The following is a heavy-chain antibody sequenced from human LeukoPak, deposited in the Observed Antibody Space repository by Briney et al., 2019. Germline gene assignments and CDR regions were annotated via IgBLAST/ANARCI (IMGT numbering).Heavy chain of an antibody. J-gene: IGHJ4*02. V-gene: IGHV3-20*04. D-gene: IGHD5-12*01. CDR1: GFTFDDYG. CDR3: ARVEASGYDYGAFDY. Sequence: GGSLRLSCAASGFTFDDYGMNWVRQAPGKGLEWVSGINWNGGNTGYADSVKGRFTISRDNAKNSLYLQMNSLRAEDTAVYYCARVEASGYDYGAFDYWGQGTLVTVSS. CDR2: INWNGGNT.